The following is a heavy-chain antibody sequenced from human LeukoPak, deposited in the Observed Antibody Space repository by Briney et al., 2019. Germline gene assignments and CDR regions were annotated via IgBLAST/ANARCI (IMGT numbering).Heavy chain of an antibody. Sequence: GGSLRLSCAASGFTFSSYGMSWVRQAPGKGLEWVSSISSSSSYIYYADSVKGRFTISRDNAKNSLYLQMNSLRAEDTAVYYCARGRYPDYGDYDFDYWGQGTLVTVSS. V-gene: IGHV3-21*01. CDR1: GFTFSSYG. CDR3: ARGRYPDYGDYDFDY. D-gene: IGHD4-17*01. CDR2: ISSSSSYI. J-gene: IGHJ4*02.